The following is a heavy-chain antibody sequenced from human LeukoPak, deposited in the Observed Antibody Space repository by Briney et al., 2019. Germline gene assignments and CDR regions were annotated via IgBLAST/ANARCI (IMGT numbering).Heavy chain of an antibody. Sequence: PGGSLRLSCAASGFTFSSYGMHWVRQAPGKGLEWVVRMRSKTDGGTTDYAAPVKGRFTISRDDSKNTLYLQMNSLKTEDTAVYYCTTRGGSFSIFDYWGQGTLVTVSS. V-gene: IGHV3-15*01. D-gene: IGHD1-26*01. CDR3: TTRGGSFSIFDY. CDR1: GFTFSSYG. CDR2: MRSKTDGGTT. J-gene: IGHJ4*02.